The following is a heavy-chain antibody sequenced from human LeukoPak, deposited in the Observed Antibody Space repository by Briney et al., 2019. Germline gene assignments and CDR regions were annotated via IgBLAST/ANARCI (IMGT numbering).Heavy chain of an antibody. Sequence: GESLKISCKGSGYRFSSYWIGWVRQMPGKGLEWMGIVYPNDSDTRYSPSFQGQVTISADKSISTAYLQWSSLKASDTAMYYCARQVLEWLPSDVWGQGTLVTVSS. CDR1: GYRFSSYW. J-gene: IGHJ4*02. V-gene: IGHV5-51*01. CDR2: VYPNDSDT. CDR3: ARQVLEWLPSDV. D-gene: IGHD3-3*01.